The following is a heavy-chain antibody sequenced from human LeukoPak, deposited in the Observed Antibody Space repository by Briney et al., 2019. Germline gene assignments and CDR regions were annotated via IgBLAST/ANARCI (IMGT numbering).Heavy chain of an antibody. J-gene: IGHJ4*02. CDR2: ISRSGGDT. D-gene: IGHD6-13*01. V-gene: IGHV3-23*01. CDR3: AKGAAAGISQFDY. CDR1: GFTFSTYA. Sequence: GGSLRLSCAASGFTFSTYAMSWVRQAPGKGLEWVSTISRSGGDTYYADSVKGRFTISGDNSKNTLYLQMDSLRAEDTAVYYCAKGAAAGISQFDYWGQGTLVTVSS.